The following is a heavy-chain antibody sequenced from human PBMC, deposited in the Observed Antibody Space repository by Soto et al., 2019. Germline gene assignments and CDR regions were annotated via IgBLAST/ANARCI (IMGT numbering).Heavy chain of an antibody. V-gene: IGHV1-2*04. CDR3: ARDHPHSYGVYYFDY. D-gene: IGHD5-18*01. Sequence: GASVKVSCKASGYTFTGYYMHWVRQAPGQGLEWMGWINPNSGGTNYAQKFQGWVTMTRDTSKNQVSLKVNSVTAADTAVYYCARDHPHSYGVYYFDYWGQGTPVTVSS. J-gene: IGHJ4*02. CDR1: GYTFTGYY. CDR2: INPNSGGT.